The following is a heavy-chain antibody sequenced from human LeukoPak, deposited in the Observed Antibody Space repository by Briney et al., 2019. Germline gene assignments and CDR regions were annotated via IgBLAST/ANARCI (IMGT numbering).Heavy chain of an antibody. V-gene: IGHV3-48*01. CDR1: GFTFSSYS. Sequence: GGSLRLSCAASGFTFSSYSMNWVRQAPGKRLEWVSYISSSSSTIYYADSVKGRLTISRDNAKNSLYLQMNSLRAEDTAVYYCARDSESEKYSGYRAFDIWGQGTMVTVSS. D-gene: IGHD3-22*01. J-gene: IGHJ3*02. CDR2: ISSSSSTI. CDR3: ARDSESEKYSGYRAFDI.